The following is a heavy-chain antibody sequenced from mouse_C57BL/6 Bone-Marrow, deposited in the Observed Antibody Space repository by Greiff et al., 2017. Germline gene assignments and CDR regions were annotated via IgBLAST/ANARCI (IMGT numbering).Heavy chain of an antibody. D-gene: IGHD1-1*01. Sequence: EVKLVESGGGLVKPGGSLKLSCAASGFTFSDYGMHWVRQAPEKGLEWVAYISSGSSTIYYADTVKGRFTISRDNAKNTLFLQMTSLRSEDTAMYYCAAWGSLYYYAMDYWGQGTSVAVSA. CDR3: AAWGSLYYYAMDY. J-gene: IGHJ4*01. CDR2: ISSGSSTI. V-gene: IGHV5-17*01. CDR1: GFTFSDYG.